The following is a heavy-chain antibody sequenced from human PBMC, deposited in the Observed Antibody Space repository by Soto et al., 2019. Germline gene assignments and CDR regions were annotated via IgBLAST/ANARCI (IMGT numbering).Heavy chain of an antibody. D-gene: IGHD6-19*01. J-gene: IGHJ4*02. CDR1: GFTFDDYA. V-gene: IGHV3-9*01. Sequence: GGSLRLSCAASGFTFDDYAMHWVRQAPGKGLEWVSGISWNSGSIGYADSVKGRFTISRDNAKNSLYLQMNSLRAEDTALYYCAKSAGIAVAGLDWGQRTLVTVSS. CDR3: AKSAGIAVAGLD. CDR2: ISWNSGSI.